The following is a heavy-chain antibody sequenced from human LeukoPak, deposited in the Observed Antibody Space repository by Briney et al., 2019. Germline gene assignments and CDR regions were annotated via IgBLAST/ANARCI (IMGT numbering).Heavy chain of an antibody. Sequence: PGGSLRLSCAASGFTFSSCGMHWVRQAPGKGLEWVAVISYDGSNKYYADSVKGRFTISRDNSKNTLYLQMNSLRAEDTAVYYCAKLNTAMVLYWGQGTLVTVSS. CDR1: GFTFSSCG. CDR3: AKLNTAMVLY. CDR2: ISYDGSNK. J-gene: IGHJ4*02. V-gene: IGHV3-30*18. D-gene: IGHD5-18*01.